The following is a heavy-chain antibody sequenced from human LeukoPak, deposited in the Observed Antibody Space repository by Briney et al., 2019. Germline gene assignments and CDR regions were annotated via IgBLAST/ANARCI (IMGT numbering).Heavy chain of an antibody. CDR2: IDSSGDYT. CDR1: GFTFSTHA. Sequence: GGSLRLSCAASGFTFSTHAMTWVRQAPGKGLEWVSSIDSSGDYTFYADSVKGRFTISRDNSKDTLYLQLSGLRAEDTAIYYCGKEFSSGWFFWGQGTLVAVSS. J-gene: IGHJ4*02. V-gene: IGHV3-23*01. D-gene: IGHD6-13*01. CDR3: GKEFSSGWFF.